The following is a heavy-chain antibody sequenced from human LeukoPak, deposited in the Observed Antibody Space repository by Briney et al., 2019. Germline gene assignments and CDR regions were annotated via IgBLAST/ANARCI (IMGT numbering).Heavy chain of an antibody. V-gene: IGHV4-34*01. CDR2: INHSGST. Sequence: SETLSLTCAVYGGSFSGYYWSWIRQPPGKGLEWIGEINHSGSTNYNPSLKSRVTMSVDTSKNQFSLKLSSVTAADTAVYYCARGNSSSSPYYYYGMDVWGQGTTVTVSS. CDR3: ARGNSSSSPYYYYGMDV. D-gene: IGHD6-6*01. CDR1: GGSFSGYY. J-gene: IGHJ6*02.